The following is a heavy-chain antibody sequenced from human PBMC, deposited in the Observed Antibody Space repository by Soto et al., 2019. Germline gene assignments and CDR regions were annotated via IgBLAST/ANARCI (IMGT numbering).Heavy chain of an antibody. CDR2: IRSSGNRT. V-gene: IGHV3-23*01. Sequence: GGSMRLSCASSGFTFLRYAMNWVRQAPGKGLEWVSGIRSSGNRTDYADSAKGRFTISRDNSKYTLYLQMNSLRAEDTAIYYCARFGSGSDAFDIWGQGTMVTVSS. CDR1: GFTFLRYA. J-gene: IGHJ3*02. D-gene: IGHD3-3*01. CDR3: ARFGSGSDAFDI.